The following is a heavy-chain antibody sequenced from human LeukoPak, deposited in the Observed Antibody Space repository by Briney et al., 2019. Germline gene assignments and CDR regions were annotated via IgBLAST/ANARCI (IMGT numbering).Heavy chain of an antibody. CDR3: ATDYSATKRFHYYYMDV. D-gene: IGHD1-26*01. CDR1: GYTLTELS. V-gene: IGHV1-24*01. Sequence: GASVKVSCKVSGYTLTELSMHWVRQAPGKGLEWMGGFDPEDGETIYAQKFQGRVTMTEDTSTDTAYMELSSLRSEDTAVYYCATDYSATKRFHYYYMDVWGKGTTVTVSS. J-gene: IGHJ6*03. CDR2: FDPEDGET.